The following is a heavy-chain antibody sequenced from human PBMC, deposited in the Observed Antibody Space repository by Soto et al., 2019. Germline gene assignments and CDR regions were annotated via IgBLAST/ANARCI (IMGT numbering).Heavy chain of an antibody. CDR1: GFTFSNAW. CDR3: TPGSYYGSGSYYDSFDI. J-gene: IGHJ3*02. CDR2: IKSKTDGGTT. V-gene: IGHV3-15*01. Sequence: GGSLRLSCAASGFTFSNAWMSWVRQAPGKGLEWVGRIKSKTDGGTTDYAAPVKGRFTISRDDSKNTLYLQMNSLKTEDTAVYYCTPGSYYGSGSYYDSFDIWGQGTMVTVSS. D-gene: IGHD3-10*01.